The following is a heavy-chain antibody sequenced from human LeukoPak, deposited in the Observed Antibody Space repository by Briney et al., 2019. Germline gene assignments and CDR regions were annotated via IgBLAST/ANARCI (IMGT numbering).Heavy chain of an antibody. D-gene: IGHD5-18*01. CDR1: RDSISSDYF. J-gene: IGHJ4*02. CDR3: AKDPNTAMVPDFDY. CDR2: IYHSGST. V-gene: IGHV4-38-2*02. Sequence: SETLSLTCTVSRDSISSDYFWGWIRQPPGKGLEWIGSIYHSGSTYYNPSLKSRVTISVDTSKNQFSLKLSSVTAADTAVYYCAKDPNTAMVPDFDYWGQGTLVTVSS.